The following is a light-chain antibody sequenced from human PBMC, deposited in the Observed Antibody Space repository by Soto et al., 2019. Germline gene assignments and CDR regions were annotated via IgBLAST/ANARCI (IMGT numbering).Light chain of an antibody. Sequence: EIVLTQSPATLSLSPGERATLSCRASQSVSSSLAWYQQKPGQAPRLLIYDASNRATGIPARFSGSGSGTDFTLTINSLEPEDFTVYYCQQRSNWYTFGMGTKLEIK. CDR2: DAS. CDR1: QSVSSS. CDR3: QQRSNWYT. V-gene: IGKV3-11*01. J-gene: IGKJ2*01.